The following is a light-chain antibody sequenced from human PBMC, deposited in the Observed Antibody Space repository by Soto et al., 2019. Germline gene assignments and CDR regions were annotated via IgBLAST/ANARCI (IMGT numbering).Light chain of an antibody. V-gene: IGLV1-36*01. CDR3: AAWYDSLNGLV. Sequence: HSVLTQPPSVSEAPRQRVTISCSGSSSNIGNNAVNWYQQLPGKAPKLLIYYDDLLPSGVSDRFSGSKSGTSASLAISGLQSEDEADYYCAAWYDSLNGLVFGGGTKLTVL. CDR1: SSNIGNNA. CDR2: YDD. J-gene: IGLJ2*01.